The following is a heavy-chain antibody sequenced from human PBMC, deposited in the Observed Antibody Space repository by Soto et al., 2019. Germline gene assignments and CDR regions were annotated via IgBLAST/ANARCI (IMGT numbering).Heavy chain of an antibody. CDR2: MWYDGANN. CDR1: GFTFRIYS. CDR3: ARDATFGTKGGSFDI. D-gene: IGHD3-16*01. V-gene: IGHV3-33*01. Sequence: GGSLRLSCAASGFTFRIYSMPWVRQSPGKGLEWVAVMWYDGANNYYGESVKGRFTISRDNSENTMYLQMNSRRVEDTAVYYCARDATFGTKGGSFDIWGHGTLVTVSS. J-gene: IGHJ3*02.